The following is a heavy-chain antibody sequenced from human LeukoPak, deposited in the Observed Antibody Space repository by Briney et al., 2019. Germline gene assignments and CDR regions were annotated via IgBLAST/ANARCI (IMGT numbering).Heavy chain of an antibody. CDR1: XFTFSGSA. Sequence: CAXSXFTFSGSAMHWVRQASGKGLEWVGRIRSKPNTYATAYAASGKGRFTISRDDSKNTAYLQMNSLKTEDTAVYXXXXXXWNYFNYWGQGTLVTVSS. V-gene: IGHV3-73*01. CDR3: XXXXWNYFNY. J-gene: IGHJ4*02. CDR2: IRSKPNTYAT. D-gene: IGHD1-1*01.